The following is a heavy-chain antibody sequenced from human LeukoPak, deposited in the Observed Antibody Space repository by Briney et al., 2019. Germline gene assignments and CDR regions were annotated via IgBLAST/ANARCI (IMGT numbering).Heavy chain of an antibody. Sequence: GGSLRLSCAASGFTFSSYSMDWVRQAPGKGLEWVSSISSSSSSYIYYADSVKGRFTISRDNAKNSLYLQMNSLRAEDTAVYYCAKLGAAAGKYGSAFDIWGQGTMVTVSS. V-gene: IGHV3-21*01. J-gene: IGHJ3*02. CDR2: ISSSSSSYI. D-gene: IGHD6-13*01. CDR1: GFTFSSYS. CDR3: AKLGAAAGKYGSAFDI.